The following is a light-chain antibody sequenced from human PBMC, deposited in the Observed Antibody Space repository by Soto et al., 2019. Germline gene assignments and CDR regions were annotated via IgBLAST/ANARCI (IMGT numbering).Light chain of an antibody. CDR1: QSITNY. V-gene: IGKV1-39*01. J-gene: IGKJ4*01. CDR2: AAS. CDR3: QQSNSSPPT. Sequence: DIKITQSPSCLSASVGYRVTITFRSSQSITNYLNWYQHKPGQAPNILIYAASTLQAGVPSRFRGSGSGTDFTLTISSLQTEDFATYFCQQSNSSPPTFGGGTKVDIK.